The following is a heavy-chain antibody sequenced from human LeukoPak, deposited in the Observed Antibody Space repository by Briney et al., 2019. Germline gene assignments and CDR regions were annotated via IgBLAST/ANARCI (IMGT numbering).Heavy chain of an antibody. CDR2: IIPILGIA. V-gene: IGHV1-69*04. J-gene: IGHJ4*02. Sequence: ASVKVSCKASGGTFSSYAISWVRQAPGQGLEWMGRIIPILGIANYAQKFQGRVTITTDESTSTAYMELSSLRSEDTAVYYCAREGGTHFDYWGQGTLVTVSS. D-gene: IGHD2-15*01. CDR3: AREGGTHFDY. CDR1: GGTFSSYA.